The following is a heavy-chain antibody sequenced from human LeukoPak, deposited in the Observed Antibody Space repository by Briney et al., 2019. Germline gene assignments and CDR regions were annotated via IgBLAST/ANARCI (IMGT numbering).Heavy chain of an antibody. D-gene: IGHD5-12*01. Sequence: NPSETLSLTCAVYGGSFSAYYWSWIRQPPGKGLEWIGEINHSGRPNYSPSLKSRVTISVDTSKNQFSLKLSSVTAADTAVYYCARDGGLPYYFDYWGQGTLVTVSS. CDR1: GGSFSAYY. CDR3: ARDGGLPYYFDY. CDR2: INHSGRP. V-gene: IGHV4-34*01. J-gene: IGHJ4*02.